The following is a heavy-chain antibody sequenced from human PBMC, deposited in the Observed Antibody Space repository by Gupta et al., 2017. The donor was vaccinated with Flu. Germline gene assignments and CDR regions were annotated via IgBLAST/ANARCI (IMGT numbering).Heavy chain of an antibody. J-gene: IGHJ6*03. Sequence: EVQLVESGGGLVKPGGSLRLSCAASGFPFSSYSMNWVRQAPGKGLEWVSSISSSSSYIYYADSVKGRFTISRDNAKNSLYLQMNSLRAEDTAVYYCARDTYNWNYYYYYYMDVWGKGTTVTVSS. V-gene: IGHV3-21*01. CDR3: ARDTYNWNYYYYYYMDV. CDR2: ISSSSSYI. D-gene: IGHD1-20*01. CDR1: GFPFSSYS.